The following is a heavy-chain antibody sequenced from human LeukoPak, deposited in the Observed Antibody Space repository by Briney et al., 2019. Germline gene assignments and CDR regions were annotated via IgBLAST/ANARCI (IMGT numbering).Heavy chain of an antibody. V-gene: IGHV1-2*02. CDR3: ARDRSVGATLPHYFDY. D-gene: IGHD1-26*01. CDR2: IDPNSGGT. J-gene: IGHJ4*02. Sequence: ASVKVSCKASGYTFTGYYMHWVRQAPGQGLEWMGWIDPNSGGTNYAQKFQGRVTMTRDTSISTAYMELSRLRSDDTAVYYCARDRSVGATLPHYFDYWGQGTLVTVSS. CDR1: GYTFTGYY.